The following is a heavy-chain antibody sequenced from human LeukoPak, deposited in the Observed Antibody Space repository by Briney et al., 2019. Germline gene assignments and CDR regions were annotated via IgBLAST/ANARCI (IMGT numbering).Heavy chain of an antibody. J-gene: IGHJ4*02. D-gene: IGHD3-3*01. Sequence: GGSLRLSCAASGFTFNSYSMNWVRQTPGKGLEWVSSISSSSGYINYADSVKGRFTVSRDNAKNSLYLQMNSLRAEDTAVYYCASRFLEWEYYFDYWGQGTLVTVSS. CDR1: GFTFNSYS. CDR2: ISSSSGYI. CDR3: ASRFLEWEYYFDY. V-gene: IGHV3-21*01.